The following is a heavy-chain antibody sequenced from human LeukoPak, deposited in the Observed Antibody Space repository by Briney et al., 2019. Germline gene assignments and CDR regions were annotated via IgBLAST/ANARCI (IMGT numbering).Heavy chain of an antibody. CDR3: ARASYDFWSGYPYFYYFDY. Sequence: SETLSLTCTVSGGSISSSSYYWGWIRQPPGKGLEWIGSIYYSGSTYYNPSLKSRVTISVDTSKNQFSLKLSSVTAADTAVYYCARASYDFWSGYPYFYYFDYWGQGTLVTVSS. CDR1: GGSISSSSYY. D-gene: IGHD3-3*01. CDR2: IYYSGST. V-gene: IGHV4-39*07. J-gene: IGHJ4*02.